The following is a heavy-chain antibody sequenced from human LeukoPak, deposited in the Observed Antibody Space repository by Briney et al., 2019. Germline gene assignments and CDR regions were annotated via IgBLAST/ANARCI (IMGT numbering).Heavy chain of an antibody. CDR1: GFTFSSYG. V-gene: IGHV3-30*18. J-gene: IGHJ4*02. CDR3: AKDRETTSSGTFDY. CDR2: IAEDGSNE. Sequence: PGRSLRLSCAASGFTFSSYGMHCVRQAPGKGLEWVAFIAEDGSNEKYTDSVKGRFTISRDNSNNTLYLRMNGLRAEDTGVYYCAKDRETTSSGTFDYWGQGTLVTVSS. D-gene: IGHD1-1*01.